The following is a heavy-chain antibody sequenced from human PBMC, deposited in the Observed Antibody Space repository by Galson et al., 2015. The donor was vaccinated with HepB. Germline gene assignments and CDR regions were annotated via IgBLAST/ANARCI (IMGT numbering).Heavy chain of an antibody. CDR2: IYYSGIT. J-gene: IGHJ3*02. D-gene: IGHD6-19*01. CDR1: GGSISSLSYY. Sequence: ETLSLTCTVSGGSISSLSYYWVWIRQSPGKGLEWIGSIYYSGITYYNPSLKSRVTMSVDTSKNQFSLKLNSVTAADTAVYHCARPQGLVRGPFPGSDAFNIWGQGTKVTVSA. V-gene: IGHV4-39*01. CDR3: ARPQGLVRGPFPGSDAFNI.